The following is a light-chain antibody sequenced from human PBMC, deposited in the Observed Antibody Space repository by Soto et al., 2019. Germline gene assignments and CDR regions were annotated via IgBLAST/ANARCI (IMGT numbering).Light chain of an antibody. V-gene: IGKV3-20*01. CDR3: QLCRA. CDR1: QSVSSSF. Sequence: IVSSLYACTLSLSPKERASLSCRASQSVSSSFLAWYQQKRGQPPRLLIYGASNRATGIPDRFSGSGSGTDFTLTLSRVEPDDFAVYYCQLCRAFCQGTLLEIK. J-gene: IGKJ5*01. CDR2: GAS.